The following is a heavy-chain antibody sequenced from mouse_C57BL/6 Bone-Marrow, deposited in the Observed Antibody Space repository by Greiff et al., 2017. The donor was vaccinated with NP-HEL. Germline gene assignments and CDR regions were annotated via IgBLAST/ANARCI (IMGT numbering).Heavy chain of an antibody. CDR3: ARHYGSSLCAMDY. D-gene: IGHD1-1*01. J-gene: IGHJ4*01. V-gene: IGHV5-4*03. Sequence: EVKLMESGGGLVKPGGSLKLSCAASGFTFSSYAMSWVRQTPEKRLEWVATISDGGSYTYYPDNVKGRFTISRDNAKNNLYLQMSHLKSEDTAMYYCARHYGSSLCAMDYWGKGTSVTVSS. CDR2: ISDGGSYT. CDR1: GFTFSSYA.